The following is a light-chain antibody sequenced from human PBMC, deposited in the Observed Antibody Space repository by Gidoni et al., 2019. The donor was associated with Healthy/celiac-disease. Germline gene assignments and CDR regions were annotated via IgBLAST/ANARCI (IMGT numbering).Light chain of an antibody. CDR1: PSVSRS. CDR2: GAS. J-gene: IGKJ2*01. V-gene: IGKV3-15*01. CDR3: QQYNNWPYT. Sequence: EIVMTQPPATLSVSPGESATLSCRASPSVSRSLAWYQQKPGQAPRLLIYGASTRATGIPARFSGSGSGTGFTLTISSLQSEDFAVYYCQQYNNWPYTFGQGTKLEIK.